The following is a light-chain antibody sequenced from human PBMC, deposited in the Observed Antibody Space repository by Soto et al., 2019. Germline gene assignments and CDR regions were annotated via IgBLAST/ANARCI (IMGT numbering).Light chain of an antibody. Sequence: DIPLTQSPSSLSASVGDRVTITCQASQDISNYLNWYQQKPGKAPKLLIYDASNLETGVPSRFSGSGSGTYFTFTISSLQPEDMSTYYCQQYDNLPYTFGQGTKRESK. CDR2: DAS. CDR1: QDISNY. CDR3: QQYDNLPYT. V-gene: IGKV1-33*01. J-gene: IGKJ2*01.